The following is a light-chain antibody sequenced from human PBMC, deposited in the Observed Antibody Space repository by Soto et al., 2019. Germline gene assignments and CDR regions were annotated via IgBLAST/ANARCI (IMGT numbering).Light chain of an antibody. J-gene: IGKJ1*01. V-gene: IGKV1-5*01. CDR1: QTISSW. CDR2: DDS. CDR3: KQYNSYSK. Sequence: DRQIPPSLSSTSGAVVDIFPITVRASQTISSWLACYQQTPGKDPKLLIYDDSSLESGVPSRFSGSGSGTEFTLTISSLQPDDFATYYCKQYNSYSKVGNGNKV.